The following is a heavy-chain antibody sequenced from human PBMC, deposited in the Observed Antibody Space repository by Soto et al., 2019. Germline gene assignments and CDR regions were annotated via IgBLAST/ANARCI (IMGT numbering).Heavy chain of an antibody. J-gene: IGHJ4*02. CDR3: ARGGRRYTAMDYGVSDY. D-gene: IGHD5-18*01. CDR1: GGSFSGYY. CDR2: SNHSGST. V-gene: IGHV4-34*01. Sequence: QVQLQQWRAGLLKPSETLSLTCAVYGGSFSGYYWSWIRQPPGKGLEWIGESNHSGSTNYNPSLKSRGTISVDTSKDQFSLKLSSVTAADTAVYYCARGGRRYTAMDYGVSDYWGQGTLVTVSS.